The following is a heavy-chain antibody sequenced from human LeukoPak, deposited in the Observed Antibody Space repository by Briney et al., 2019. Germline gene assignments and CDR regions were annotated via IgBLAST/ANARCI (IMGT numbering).Heavy chain of an antibody. Sequence: PGGSLRLSCAASGFTFSSYAMSWVRQAPGKGLEWVGRIKSKTDGGTTDYAAPVKGRFTISRDDSKNTLYLQMNSLKTEDTAVYYCTTDRRDAHDYWGQGTLVTVSS. V-gene: IGHV3-15*01. J-gene: IGHJ4*02. CDR1: GFTFSSYA. CDR2: IKSKTDGGTT. CDR3: TTDRRDAHDY.